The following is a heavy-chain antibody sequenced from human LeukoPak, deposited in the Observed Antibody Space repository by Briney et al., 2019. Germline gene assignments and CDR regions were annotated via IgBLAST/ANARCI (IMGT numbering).Heavy chain of an antibody. CDR1: GGSFSGYY. V-gene: IGHV4-34*01. CDR3: ARVPSGYGGTNWFDP. D-gene: IGHD3-3*01. J-gene: IGHJ5*02. Sequence: SETLSLTCAVYGGSFSGYYWSWIRQPPGERLEWIGEINHSGSTNYNPSLKSRVTISVDTSKNQFSLKLSSVTAADTAVYYCARVPSGYGGTNWFDPWGQGTLVTVSS. CDR2: INHSGST.